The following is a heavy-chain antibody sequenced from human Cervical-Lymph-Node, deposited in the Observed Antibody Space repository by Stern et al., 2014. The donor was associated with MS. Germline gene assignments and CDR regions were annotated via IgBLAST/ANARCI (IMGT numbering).Heavy chain of an antibody. CDR3: ARAFCTGGVCYSFPFYGMDV. Sequence: VQLVESGGGVVRPGGSLRLSCAASGFIFDDYGMGWVRQVPGTGPEWVSAINYNGGSTDYAASVKGRFTISRDNAKKSLYLRMNSLRVEDTAVYHCARAFCTGGVCYSFPFYGMDVWGQGTTVTVSS. J-gene: IGHJ6*02. D-gene: IGHD2-8*02. CDR1: GFIFDDYG. V-gene: IGHV3-20*01. CDR2: INYNGGST.